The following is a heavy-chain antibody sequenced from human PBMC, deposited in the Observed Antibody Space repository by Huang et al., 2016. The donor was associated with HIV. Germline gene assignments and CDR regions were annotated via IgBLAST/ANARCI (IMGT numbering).Heavy chain of an antibody. V-gene: IGHV3-30*02. D-gene: IGHD3-3*01. Sequence: QVQLVESGGGVVQPGGSLRLSCTASVFTLGSFGMHWVRQAQGKGREWGAFIRYDGNNYYYADSGRGRFTSSRDNSKDTLYLQMNRLRPDDSAVYYCAKDLTYTFGRHFDYWGRGTLVTVSS. J-gene: IGHJ4*02. CDR3: AKDLTYTFGRHFDY. CDR2: IRYDGNNY. CDR1: VFTLGSFG.